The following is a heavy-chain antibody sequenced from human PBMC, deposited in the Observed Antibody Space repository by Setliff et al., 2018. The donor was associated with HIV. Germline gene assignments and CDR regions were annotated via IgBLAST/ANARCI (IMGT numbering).Heavy chain of an antibody. CDR2: INHSGST. Sequence: PSETLSLTCAVYGGSPSDYYWTWIRQPPGKGPEWIGEINHSGSTNYKESLKSRVTMSVDTSNNHFSLNLNSVTAADTAVYYCARGSLGVGRRRPFDPWGQGTLVTVSS. D-gene: IGHD1-26*01. V-gene: IGHV4-34*01. CDR3: ARGSLGVGRRRPFDP. CDR1: GGSPSDYY. J-gene: IGHJ5*02.